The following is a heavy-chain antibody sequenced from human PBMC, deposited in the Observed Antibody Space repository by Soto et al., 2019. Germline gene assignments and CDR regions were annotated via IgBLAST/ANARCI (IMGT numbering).Heavy chain of an antibody. CDR1: GGTFSSYA. V-gene: IGHV1-69*13. CDR2: IIPIFGTA. Sequence: SVKVSCKASGGTFSSYAISWVRQAPGQGLEWMGGIIPIFGTANYAQKFQGRVTITADESTSTAYMELSSLRSEDTAVYYCARDNSAGVVAARPLSGDYGMDVWGQGXTVTVYS. J-gene: IGHJ6*02. D-gene: IGHD2-15*01. CDR3: ARDNSAGVVAARPLSGDYGMDV.